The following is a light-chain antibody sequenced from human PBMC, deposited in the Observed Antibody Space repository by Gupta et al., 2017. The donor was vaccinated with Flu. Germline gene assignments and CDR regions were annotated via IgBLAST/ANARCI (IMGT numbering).Light chain of an antibody. V-gene: IGLV2-14*01. J-gene: IGLJ1*01. CDR2: DVT. CDR1: SSDLGRSAY. CDR3: SSYTSGSTFYV. Sequence: QSALTQPASVSGSPPHPISSYCTGTSSDLGRSAYVSWYPQHPDKAPKLIIYDVTNRPSGVSSRFSGSKSGNTASLTISGLQAEDETDYYCSSYTSGSTFYVFGTGTKFTVL.